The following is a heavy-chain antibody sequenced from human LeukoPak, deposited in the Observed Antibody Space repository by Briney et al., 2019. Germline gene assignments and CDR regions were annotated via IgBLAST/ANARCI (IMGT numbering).Heavy chain of an antibody. CDR1: GFTFSSYA. Sequence: PGRSLRLSCAASGFTFSSYAMHWVRQAPGKGLEWVANIKQDGSEKYYVDSVKGRFTISRDNAKNSLYLQMNSLRAEDTAVYYCARETYYGMDVWGQGTTVTVSS. V-gene: IGHV3-7*03. CDR3: ARETYYGMDV. CDR2: IKQDGSEK. J-gene: IGHJ6*02.